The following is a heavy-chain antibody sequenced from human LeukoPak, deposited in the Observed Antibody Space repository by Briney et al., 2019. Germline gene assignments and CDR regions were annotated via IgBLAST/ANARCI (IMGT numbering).Heavy chain of an antibody. D-gene: IGHD6-19*01. CDR3: ATVLGSSGWGFDY. CDR1: GYTFTGYY. Sequence: GASVKVSCKASGYTFTGYYMHWVRQAPGQGLEWMGWINPNSGGTNYAQKFQGRVTMTRDTSISTAYMELSRLRSEDTAVYYCATVLGSSGWGFDYWGQGTLVTVSS. V-gene: IGHV1-2*02. CDR2: INPNSGGT. J-gene: IGHJ4*02.